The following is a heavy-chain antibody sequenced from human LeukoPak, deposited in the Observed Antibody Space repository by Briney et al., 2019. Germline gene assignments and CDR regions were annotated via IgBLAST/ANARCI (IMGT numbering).Heavy chain of an antibody. Sequence: GASVKVSCKASGYTFTGYYMHWVRQAPGQGLEWMGWINPNSGGTNYAQKFQGRVTVTRDTSISTAYMELSRLRSDDTAVYYCARGQYCSVGSCLFDYWGQGTLVTVSS. J-gene: IGHJ4*02. D-gene: IGHD2-15*01. CDR2: INPNSGGT. CDR3: ARGQYCSVGSCLFDY. CDR1: GYTFTGYY. V-gene: IGHV1-2*02.